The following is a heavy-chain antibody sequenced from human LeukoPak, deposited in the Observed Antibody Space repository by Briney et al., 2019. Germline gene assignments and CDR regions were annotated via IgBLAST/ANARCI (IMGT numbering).Heavy chain of an antibody. CDR2: IYTSGST. Sequence: SETLSLTCTVSGGSISSYYWSWIRQPAGKGLEWIGRIYTSGSTNYNPSLKSRVSISIDTSKNQFSLKLSSVTAADTAVYYCARGQWVADFDYWGQGTLVTVSS. V-gene: IGHV4-4*07. CDR3: ARGQWVADFDY. D-gene: IGHD6-19*01. CDR1: GGSISSYY. J-gene: IGHJ4*02.